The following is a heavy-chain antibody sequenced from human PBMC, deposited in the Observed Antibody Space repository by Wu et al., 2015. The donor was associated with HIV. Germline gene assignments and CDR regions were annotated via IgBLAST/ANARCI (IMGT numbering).Heavy chain of an antibody. CDR2: MNPRNGYV. D-gene: IGHD3-10*01. J-gene: IGHJ2*01. CDR1: YILTSYP. V-gene: IGHV1-18*01. Sequence: QAQLVQSGPAAKRPGASVKVSCKASYILTSYPIGWVRQAPGQRLEWMGWMNPRNGYVKPAQRFQDRITMSTNNSAHTAYMELKNLTSDDAGIYFCARVQFDPKYYTYFDLWGQGTLVTVSS. CDR3: ARVQFDPKYYTYFDL.